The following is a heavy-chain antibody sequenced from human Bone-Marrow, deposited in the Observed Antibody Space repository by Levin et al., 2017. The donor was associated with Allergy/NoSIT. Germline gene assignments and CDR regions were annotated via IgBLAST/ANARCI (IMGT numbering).Heavy chain of an antibody. J-gene: IGHJ4*02. CDR1: GFTFSDTW. CDR2: IKRKIEGETT. D-gene: IGHD2-15*01. V-gene: IGHV3-15*01. CDR3: TTGIGKSDSYY. Sequence: GGSLRLSCAASGFTFSDTWMTWVRQAPGKGLEWVGRIKRKIEGETTDYGAPVKGRFTVSRDDSNDTFHLQMNSLKIEDTAVYYCTTGIGKSDSYYWGQGTLVTVSS.